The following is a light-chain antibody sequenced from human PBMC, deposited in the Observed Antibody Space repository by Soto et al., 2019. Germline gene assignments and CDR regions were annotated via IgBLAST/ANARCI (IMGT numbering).Light chain of an antibody. J-gene: IGKJ1*01. CDR3: QQYHSYWT. CDR2: GAS. V-gene: IGKV1-16*01. CDR1: LTIGDS. Sequence: IQMTRSPSSLSSSVGDRVTITCRASLTIGDSLSWFQQKAGKPPTLLIYGASALQSGVPQRFSGSGSGTEFTLTISSLQTDDFSTYYCQQYHSYWTFGQGTKVDIK.